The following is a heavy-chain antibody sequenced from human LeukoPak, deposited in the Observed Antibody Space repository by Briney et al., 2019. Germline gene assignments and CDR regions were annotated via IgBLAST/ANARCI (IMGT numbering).Heavy chain of an antibody. CDR3: ARDRGCDFWSGYYKDY. V-gene: IGHV3-21*01. J-gene: IGHJ4*02. CDR2: ISSSSSYI. D-gene: IGHD3-3*01. Sequence: GGSLRLSCAASGFTFSSYSMNWVRQAPGKGLEWVSSISSSSSYIYYADSVKGRFTISRDNAKNSLYLQMNSLRAEDTAVYYCARDRGCDFWSGYYKDYWGQGTLVTVSS. CDR1: GFTFSSYS.